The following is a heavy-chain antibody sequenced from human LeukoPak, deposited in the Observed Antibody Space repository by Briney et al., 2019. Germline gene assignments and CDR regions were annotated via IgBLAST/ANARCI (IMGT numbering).Heavy chain of an antibody. CDR2: IIPVFGTP. J-gene: IGHJ6*03. CDR1: GGTFSNYA. V-gene: IGHV1-69*05. CDR3: ARETYIRNFLGSRGLTQPTSYYHYYYMDV. Sequence: ASVTVSCKASGGTFSNYAISWVRQAPGQGLEWMGGIIPVFGTPKYAQTFQGRVSIHTDESTSTAYMELSSLTSDDTAVYYCARETYIRNFLGSRGLTQPTSYYHYYYMDVWGPGTTVTVSS. D-gene: IGHD1-1*01.